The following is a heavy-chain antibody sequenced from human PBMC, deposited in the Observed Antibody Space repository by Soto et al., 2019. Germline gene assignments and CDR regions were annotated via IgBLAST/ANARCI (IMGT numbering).Heavy chain of an antibody. Sequence: GGSLRLSCAASGFTFSSYWMSWVRQAPGKGLEWVANIKQDGSEKYYVDSVKGRFTISGDNAKNSLYLQMNSLRAEDTAVYYCARDEDYDFWSGSTFYFDYWGQGTLVTVSS. CDR3: ARDEDYDFWSGSTFYFDY. D-gene: IGHD3-3*01. CDR1: GFTFSSYW. CDR2: IKQDGSEK. V-gene: IGHV3-7*01. J-gene: IGHJ4*02.